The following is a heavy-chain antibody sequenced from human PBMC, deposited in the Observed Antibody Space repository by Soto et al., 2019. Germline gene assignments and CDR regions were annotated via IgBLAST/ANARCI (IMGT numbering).Heavy chain of an antibody. V-gene: IGHV3-66*01. CDR2: FYSGGNT. D-gene: IGHD3-9*01. Sequence: GGSLRLSCAASGFSVSETYISWVRQAPGKGLEWVSVFYSGGNTYYADSVKGRFTISRDNSKNTLYLQMNSLRAEDTCVYYCARVTLLTGVEYYFYYWGQGTPVTVSS. CDR1: GFSVSETY. CDR3: ARVTLLTGVEYYFYY. J-gene: IGHJ4*02.